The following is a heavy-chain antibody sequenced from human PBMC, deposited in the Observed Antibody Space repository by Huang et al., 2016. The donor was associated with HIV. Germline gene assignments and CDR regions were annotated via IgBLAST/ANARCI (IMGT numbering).Heavy chain of an antibody. V-gene: IGHV2-5*02. J-gene: IGHJ4*02. D-gene: IGHD3-3*01. CDR3: AHRQTYDFWSGSFDS. CDR2: IFWDVDK. CDR1: GCSITTDGAG. Sequence: QITLKESGPTLVKPTQTLTLTCTFSGCSITTDGAGVGWIRQPPGKALEWLALIFWDVDKRYSPALKNRLSITKDTSKNPVVLTMTNMDPVDTATYFCAHRQTYDFWSGSFDSWGQGTLVTVSS.